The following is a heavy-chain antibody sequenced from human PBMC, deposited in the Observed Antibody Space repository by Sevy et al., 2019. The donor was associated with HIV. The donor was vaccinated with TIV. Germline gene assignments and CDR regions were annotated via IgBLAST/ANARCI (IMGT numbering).Heavy chain of an antibody. Sequence: ASVKVSCKASGYTFTSYGISWVRQASGQGLEWMGWISAYNGNTNYAQKLQGRVTMTTDTSTSTAYMELRSLRSDDTAVYYCARVPKSMATAHYYYYMDVWGKGTTVTVSS. CDR3: ARVPKSMATAHYYYYMDV. V-gene: IGHV1-18*04. CDR1: GYTFTSYG. D-gene: IGHD5-12*01. CDR2: ISAYNGNT. J-gene: IGHJ6*03.